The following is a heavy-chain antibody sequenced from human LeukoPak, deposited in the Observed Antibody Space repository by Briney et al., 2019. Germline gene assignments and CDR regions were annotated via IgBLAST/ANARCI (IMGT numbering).Heavy chain of an antibody. Sequence: PSQTLSLTCTVSGGSISSGGYYWSWIRQHPGKGLEWIGYIYYSGSTYYNPSLKSRVTISVDTSKNQFSLKLSSVTAADTAVYYCARSVEMATIQTFDYWGQGTLVTASS. CDR2: IYYSGST. CDR1: GGSISSGGYY. CDR3: ARSVEMATIQTFDY. V-gene: IGHV4-31*03. J-gene: IGHJ4*02. D-gene: IGHD5-24*01.